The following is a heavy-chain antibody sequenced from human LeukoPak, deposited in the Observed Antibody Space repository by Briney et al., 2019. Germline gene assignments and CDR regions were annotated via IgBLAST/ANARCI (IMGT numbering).Heavy chain of an antibody. D-gene: IGHD1-1*01. CDR3: AREDFRDHTTGFDS. V-gene: IGHV3-23*01. Sequence: PGGSLRLSCAASGFTFSNYAVSWVRQAPGRGLEWLSAISGSGGTSYIPSVRGRFIVSRDNSRNTLYLQLNNLRAEDTAIYYCAREDFRDHTTGFDSWGQGTLVTVSS. J-gene: IGHJ5*01. CDR1: GFTFSNYA. CDR2: ISGSGGT.